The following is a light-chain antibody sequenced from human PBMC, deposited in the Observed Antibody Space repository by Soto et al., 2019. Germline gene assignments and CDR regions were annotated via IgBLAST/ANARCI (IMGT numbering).Light chain of an antibody. CDR3: QQYNIWTRA. Sequence: EIVMTQSPATLSVSPGERATLSCRASQSVSRNLAWYQQKPGQAPRLLIYGASTRATDIPARFSGSGSGTEFSLPISSLQSADFAVYHCQQYNIWTRAFGPGT. V-gene: IGKV3-15*01. CDR2: GAS. CDR1: QSVSRN. J-gene: IGKJ3*01.